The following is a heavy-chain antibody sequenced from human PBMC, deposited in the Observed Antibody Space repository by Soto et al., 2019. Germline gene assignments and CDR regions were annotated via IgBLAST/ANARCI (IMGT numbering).Heavy chain of an antibody. CDR1: GYTLTELS. CDR2: FDPEDGET. Sequence: ASVKVSCKVSGYTLTELSMHWVRQAPGKGLEWMGGFDPEDGETIYAQKFQGRVTMTEDTSTDTAYMELSSLRSEDTAVYYCATAGYYGSGIDYWGQGTLVTVSS. J-gene: IGHJ4*02. D-gene: IGHD3-10*01. V-gene: IGHV1-24*01. CDR3: ATAGYYGSGIDY.